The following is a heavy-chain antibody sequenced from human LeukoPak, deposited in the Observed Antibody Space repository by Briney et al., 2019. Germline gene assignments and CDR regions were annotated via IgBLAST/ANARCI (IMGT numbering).Heavy chain of an antibody. CDR1: GGSISSSSYY. CDR2: IYYSGST. Sequence: SETLSLTCTVSGGSISSSSYYWGWIRQPPGKGLEWIGSIYYSGSTYYNPSLTRRVTISVDTSKNQFSLTRSSVTAPNTAVYYCXXXXXXLXXXXXXXXQGTLVTVXS. CDR3: XXXXXXLXXXXXX. J-gene: IGHJ5*02. V-gene: IGHV4-39*01.